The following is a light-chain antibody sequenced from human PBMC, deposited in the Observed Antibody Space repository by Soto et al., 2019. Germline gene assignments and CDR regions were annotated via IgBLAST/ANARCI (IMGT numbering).Light chain of an antibody. CDR3: SSYAGSSNV. V-gene: IGLV2-8*01. Sequence: QSALTQPPSASGSPGQSVAISCTGTSRDVGGYNYVSWYQQHPGKAPKLMIYEVNKRPSGVPDRFSGSKSGNTASLTVSGLQAEDEADYYCSSYAGSSNVFGTGTKLTVL. CDR1: SRDVGGYNY. CDR2: EVN. J-gene: IGLJ1*01.